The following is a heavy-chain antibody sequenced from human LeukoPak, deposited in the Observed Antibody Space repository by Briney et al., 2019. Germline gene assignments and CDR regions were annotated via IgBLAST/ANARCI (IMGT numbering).Heavy chain of an antibody. V-gene: IGHV3-23*01. D-gene: IGHD3-10*01. CDR1: GFTFSSYA. CDR3: AKASEYYGSGSYPIGGFY. Sequence: GGSLRLSCAASGFTFSSYAMSWVRQAPGKGLEWVSAISGSGGSTYYADSVKGRFTISRDNSKNTLYLQMNSLRAEDTAVYYRAKASEYYGSGSYPIGGFYWGQRTLVTVSS. J-gene: IGHJ4*02. CDR2: ISGSGGST.